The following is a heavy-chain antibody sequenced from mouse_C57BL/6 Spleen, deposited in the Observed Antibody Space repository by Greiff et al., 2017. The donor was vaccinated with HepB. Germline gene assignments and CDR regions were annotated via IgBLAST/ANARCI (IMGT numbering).Heavy chain of an antibody. V-gene: IGHV1-82*01. CDR2: IYPGDGDT. Sequence: VQLQQSGPELVKPGASVKISCKASGYAFSSSWMNWVQQRPGKGLEWIGRIYPGDGDTNYNGKFKGKATLTADKSSSTAYMQLSSLTSEDSAVYFCARGNTTGNYFDYWGQGTTLTVSS. J-gene: IGHJ2*01. D-gene: IGHD1-1*01. CDR1: GYAFSSSW. CDR3: ARGNTTGNYFDY.